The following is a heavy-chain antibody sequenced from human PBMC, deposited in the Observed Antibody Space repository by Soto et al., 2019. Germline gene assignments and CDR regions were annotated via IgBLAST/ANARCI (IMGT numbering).Heavy chain of an antibody. V-gene: IGHV1-3*01. CDR1: GYTFTSYA. J-gene: IGHJ4*02. Sequence: ASVKVSCKASGYTFTSYAMHWVRQAPGQRLEWMGWINAGNGNTKYSQKFQGRVTITRDTSASTAYMELSSLRSEDTAVYYCARDPSSGWYHIDYWGQGTLVTVSS. CDR3: ARDPSSGWYHIDY. CDR2: INAGNGNT. D-gene: IGHD6-19*01.